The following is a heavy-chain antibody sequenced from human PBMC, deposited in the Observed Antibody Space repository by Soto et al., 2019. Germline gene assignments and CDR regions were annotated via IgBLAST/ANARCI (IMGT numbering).Heavy chain of an antibody. J-gene: IGHJ4*02. D-gene: IGHD3-10*01. Sequence: QVQLVQSGAEVKKPGASVTVSCKTSGYTFSTIGTTWVRQAPGQGLEWMGWISPHKGDTYYAQRLQGRVTMTTDTSTSTAYMELRGLRSDDTAVYFCARDLDPSGSYYTNYWGQGTLVTVSS. CDR2: ISPHKGDT. CDR3: ARDLDPSGSYYTNY. CDR1: GYTFSTIG. V-gene: IGHV1-18*01.